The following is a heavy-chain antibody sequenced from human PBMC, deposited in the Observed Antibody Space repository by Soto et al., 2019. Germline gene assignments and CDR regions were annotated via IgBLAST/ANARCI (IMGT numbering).Heavy chain of an antibody. CDR3: AKEPARVVTLSYYYY. Sequence: QVQLVESGGGVVQPGRSLRLSCAASGFTFSNYGMHWVRQAPGKGLEWVAVISYDGSNTYYADSVKGRFTISRDNSKNTLYLQMNSLRAEDTAVYYCAKEPARVVTLSYYYY. J-gene: IGHJ6*01. D-gene: IGHD2-21*02. V-gene: IGHV3-30*18. CDR2: ISYDGSNT. CDR1: GFTFSNYG.